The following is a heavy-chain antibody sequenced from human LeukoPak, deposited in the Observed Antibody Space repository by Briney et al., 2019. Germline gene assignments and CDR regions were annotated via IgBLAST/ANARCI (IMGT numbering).Heavy chain of an antibody. CDR1: GFTFSSYT. CDR3: ATMVRGVIIGY. CDR2: ISGSGGST. Sequence: GGSLRLSCAASGFTFSSYTMTWVRQAPGKGLEWVSGISGSGGSTYYADSVKGRFTISRDNSKNTLYLQMNSLRAEDTAVYYCATMVRGVIIGYWGQGTLVTVSS. V-gene: IGHV3-23*01. J-gene: IGHJ4*02. D-gene: IGHD3-10*01.